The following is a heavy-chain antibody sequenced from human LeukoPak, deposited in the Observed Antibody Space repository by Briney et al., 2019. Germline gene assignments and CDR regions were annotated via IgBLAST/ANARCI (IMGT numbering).Heavy chain of an antibody. CDR1: GYTFTSYG. D-gene: IGHD2-15*01. CDR2: ISAYNGNT. Sequence: ASVKVSCKASGYTFTSYGISWVRQAPGQGPEWMGWISAYNGNTNYAQKLQGRVTMTTDTSTSTAYMELRSLRSDDTAVYYCARWRYCSGGSCYRGLGWFDPWGQGTLVTVSS. V-gene: IGHV1-18*01. J-gene: IGHJ5*02. CDR3: ARWRYCSGGSCYRGLGWFDP.